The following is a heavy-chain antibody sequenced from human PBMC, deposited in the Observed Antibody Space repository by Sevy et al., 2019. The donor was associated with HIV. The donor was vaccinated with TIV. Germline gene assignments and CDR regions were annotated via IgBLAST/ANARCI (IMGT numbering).Heavy chain of an antibody. V-gene: IGHV3-7*01. Sequence: GGSLRLSCAASGFTFSSYWMSWVRQAPGKGLEWVANIKQDGSEKYYVDSVKGRFTISRDNAKNSLYLQMSSLRAEDTAVYYCAREGRRDYDFWSGYYPPNYYYYGMDVWGQGTTVTVSS. D-gene: IGHD3-3*01. CDR1: GFTFSSYW. CDR3: AREGRRDYDFWSGYYPPNYYYYGMDV. J-gene: IGHJ6*02. CDR2: IKQDGSEK.